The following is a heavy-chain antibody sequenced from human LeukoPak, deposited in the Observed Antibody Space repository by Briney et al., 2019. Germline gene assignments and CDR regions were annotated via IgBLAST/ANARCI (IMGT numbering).Heavy chain of an antibody. CDR2: IYTSGST. CDR3: ARHSRYCSSTSCYSYWFDP. Sequence: SETLSLTCTVSGGSISSYYWSWIRQPPGKGLEWIGYIYTSGSTNYNPSLKSRVTISVDTSKYQFSLKLSSVTAADTAVYYCARHSRYCSSTSCYSYWFDPWGQGTLVTVSS. D-gene: IGHD2-2*01. J-gene: IGHJ5*02. V-gene: IGHV4-4*09. CDR1: GGSISSYY.